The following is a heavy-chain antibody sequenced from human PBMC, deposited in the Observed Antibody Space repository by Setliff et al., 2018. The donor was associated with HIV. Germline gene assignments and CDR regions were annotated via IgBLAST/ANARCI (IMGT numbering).Heavy chain of an antibody. V-gene: IGHV5-51*01. D-gene: IGHD2-2*02. CDR2: IYPGDSDT. J-gene: IGHJ4*02. CDR1: GYSFTSYW. CDR3: ASGFCNTPSCYIGVLDH. Sequence: GESLKISCKGSGYSFTSYWIAWVRQMPGKGLEWMGIIYPGDSDTRYSPSFQGQVTISADKSISTAYLQWRSLKASDTAMYYCASGFCNTPSCYIGVLDHWGLGTLVTVSS.